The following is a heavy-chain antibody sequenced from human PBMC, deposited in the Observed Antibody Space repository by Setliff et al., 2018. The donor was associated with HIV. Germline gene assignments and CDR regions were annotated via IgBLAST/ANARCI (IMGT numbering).Heavy chain of an antibody. CDR1: GYTFTGYY. J-gene: IGHJ4*02. V-gene: IGHV1-2*06. CDR2: INPNSGGT. D-gene: IGHD1-7*01. CDR3: ARVWDWNYDLGY. Sequence: GASVKVSCKASGYTFTGYYMHWVRQAPGQGLEWMGRINPNSGGTNYAQKFQGRVTMTRDTSTSTAYMELRSLRSDDTAVYYCARVWDWNYDLGYWGQGTLVTVSS.